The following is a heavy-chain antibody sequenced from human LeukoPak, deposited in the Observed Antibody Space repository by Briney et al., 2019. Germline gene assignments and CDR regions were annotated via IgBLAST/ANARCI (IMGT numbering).Heavy chain of an antibody. D-gene: IGHD4-23*01. CDR3: AGVTFYGGNSEDFDY. V-gene: IGHV1-46*01. CDR1: GYTFTSYY. Sequence: GASVKVSCKASGYTFTSYYMHWVRQAPGQGLEWMGIINPSGGSTSYAQKFQGRVTMTRATSTSTVYMELSSLRSEDTAVYYCAGVTFYGGNSEDFDYWGQGTLVTVSS. CDR2: INPSGGST. J-gene: IGHJ4*02.